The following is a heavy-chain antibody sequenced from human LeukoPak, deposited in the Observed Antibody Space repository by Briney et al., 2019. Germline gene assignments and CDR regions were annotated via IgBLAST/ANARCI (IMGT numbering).Heavy chain of an antibody. CDR3: VGGDY. V-gene: IGHV3-30*03. CDR1: GFTFSSYG. CDR2: ISYDGSNK. J-gene: IGHJ4*02. Sequence: PGGSLRLSCAASGFTFSSYGMHWVRQAPGKGLEWVAVISYDGSNKYYADSVKGRFTISRDNSKNSLYLQMNSLRAEDTAVYYCVGGDYWGQGTLVTVSS.